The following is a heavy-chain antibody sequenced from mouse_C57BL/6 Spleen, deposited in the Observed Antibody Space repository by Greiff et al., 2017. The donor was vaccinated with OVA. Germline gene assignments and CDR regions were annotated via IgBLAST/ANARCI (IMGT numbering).Heavy chain of an antibody. CDR3: ARGRYPFDY. V-gene: IGHV5-4*03. D-gene: IGHD1-1*01. CDR1: GFTFSSYA. Sequence: EVKLMESGGGLVKPGGSLKLSCAASGFTFSSYAMSWVRQTPEKRLEWVATISDGGSYTYYPDNVKGRFTISRDNAKNNLYLQMSHLKSEDTAMYYCARGRYPFDYWGQGTTLTVSS. CDR2: ISDGGSYT. J-gene: IGHJ2*01.